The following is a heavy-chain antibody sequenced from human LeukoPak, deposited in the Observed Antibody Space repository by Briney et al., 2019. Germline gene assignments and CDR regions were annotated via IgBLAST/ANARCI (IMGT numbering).Heavy chain of an antibody. CDR1: GYTFTGYY. J-gene: IGHJ6*03. CDR3: ATRGYSYGYTYYYMDV. D-gene: IGHD5-18*01. Sequence: ASVKVSCKASGYTFTGYYMHWVRQATGQGLEWMGWMNPNSGNTGYAQKFQGRVTITRNTSISTAYMELSSLRSEDTAVYYCATRGYSYGYTYYYMDVWGKGTTVTVSS. CDR2: MNPNSGNT. V-gene: IGHV1-8*03.